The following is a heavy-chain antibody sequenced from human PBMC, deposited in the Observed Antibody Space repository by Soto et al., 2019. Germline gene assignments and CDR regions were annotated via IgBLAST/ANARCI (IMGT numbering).Heavy chain of an antibody. Sequence: EVQLLETGGGLVQPGGSLRLSCAASGFIFTNYAMGWVRQAPGKGLEVVSTISGSGGSTFYADSVRGRFTISSDSSKTTLYLQMDSLRAEDTAIYYCAKTGDATGWDYYFHYWGQGTLVTVSP. J-gene: IGHJ4*02. CDR2: ISGSGGST. CDR1: GFIFTNYA. V-gene: IGHV3-23*01. D-gene: IGHD6-19*01. CDR3: AKTGDATGWDYYFHY.